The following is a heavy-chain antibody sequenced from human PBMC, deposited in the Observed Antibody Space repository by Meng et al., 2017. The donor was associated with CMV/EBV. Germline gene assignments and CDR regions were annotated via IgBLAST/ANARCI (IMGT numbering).Heavy chain of an antibody. D-gene: IGHD3-10*01. CDR1: FTSYD. Sequence: FTSYDSNWVRQATGQGLEWMGGMNPNSGDTGYEQKFQGRLTMTRNTSISTAYMELSSLRSEDTAVYYCARGPANYGSGSYSPYNWFDPWGQGTLVTVSS. CDR2: MNPNSGDT. CDR3: ARGPANYGSGSYSPYNWFDP. J-gene: IGHJ5*02. V-gene: IGHV1-8*01.